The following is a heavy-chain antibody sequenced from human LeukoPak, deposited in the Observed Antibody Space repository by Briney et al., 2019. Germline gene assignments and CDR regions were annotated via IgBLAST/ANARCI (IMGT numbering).Heavy chain of an antibody. Sequence: PGGSLRLCCSASGFTFSSYWMSWMRQAPGQGLEWVTHIGPDGSEKYYVDSVKGRFTISIDNAKNSLYLQMNSLRAEDKAVYYCVGFGSVDNPWGQGTLFTVAS. CDR2: IGPDGSEK. V-gene: IGHV3-7*01. CDR3: VGFGSVDNP. D-gene: IGHD3-3*01. CDR1: GFTFSSYW. J-gene: IGHJ5*02.